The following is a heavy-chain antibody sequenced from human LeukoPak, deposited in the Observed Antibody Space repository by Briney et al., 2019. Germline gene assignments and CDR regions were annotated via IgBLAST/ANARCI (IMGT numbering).Heavy chain of an antibody. V-gene: IGHV4-4*07. CDR3: ASGVQGAGNNF. CDR2: IYLSGET. CDR1: GDSIRNYY. D-gene: IGHD6-19*01. Sequence: PETLSLTCTVSGDSIRNYYWSWIRQPAGKGLEWVGRIYLSGETNYNPSLNSRATISLDTSKNQVSLKLRSLTAADTAVYYCASGVQGAGNNFWGQGTRVTVSS. J-gene: IGHJ4*02.